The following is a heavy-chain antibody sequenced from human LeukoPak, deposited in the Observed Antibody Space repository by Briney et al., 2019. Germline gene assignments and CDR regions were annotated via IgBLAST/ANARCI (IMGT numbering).Heavy chain of an antibody. CDR1: GYSISSGYY. V-gene: IGHV4-38-2*01. CDR3: ARPHYYYYYYMDV. CDR2: IYHSGST. J-gene: IGHJ6*03. Sequence: SETLSLTCAVSGYSISSGYYWGWIRQPPGKGLEWIGSIYHSGSTYYNPSLKSRVTISVDTSKNQFSLKLSSVTAAATAVYYCARPHYYYYYYMDVWGKGTTVTVSS.